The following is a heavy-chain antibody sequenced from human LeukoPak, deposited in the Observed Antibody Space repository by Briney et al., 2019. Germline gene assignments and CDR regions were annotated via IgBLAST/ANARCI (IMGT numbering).Heavy chain of an antibody. CDR3: AKSQDFGDYDVAF. CDR1: GFTSSNYA. V-gene: IGHV3-23*01. D-gene: IGHD4-17*01. Sequence: PGGSLRLSCVDSGFTSSNYAMSWVRQAPGGGLEWVSTISGNGGTTYYADSVKGRFTISRDNSKNTLYLQMNSLGAEDTAVYYCAKSQDFGDYDVAFWGQGTLVTVSS. CDR2: ISGNGGTT. J-gene: IGHJ4*02.